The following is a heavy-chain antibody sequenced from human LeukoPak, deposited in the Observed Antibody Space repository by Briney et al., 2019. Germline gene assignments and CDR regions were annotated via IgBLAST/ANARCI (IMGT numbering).Heavy chain of an antibody. CDR2: IYYSGSI. D-gene: IGHD6-13*01. J-gene: IGHJ5*02. CDR3: ARQVTAAAGTNWFDP. V-gene: IGHV4-59*08. CDR1: GGTISSSY. Sequence: PSETLSLTCTVSGGTISSSYWSWIRQPPGKGLEWIGYIYYSGSIHYNPSLKSRVTISVDTSKNQFSLKLSSVTAADTAVYYCARQVTAAAGTNWFDPWGQGNLVTVSS.